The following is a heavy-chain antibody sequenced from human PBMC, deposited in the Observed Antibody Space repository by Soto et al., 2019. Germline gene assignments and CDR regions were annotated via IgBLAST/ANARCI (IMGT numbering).Heavy chain of an antibody. V-gene: IGHV3-30*03. D-gene: IGHD1-7*01. CDR2: ISYDGSNK. CDR1: GFTFSSYG. J-gene: IGHJ1*01. Sequence: QVQLLESGGGVVQPGRSLRLSCAASGFTFSSYGMHWVRQAPGKGLEWVAVISYDGSNKYYADSVKGRFTISRNNSKNRLYLQMNSLRAKDTAVYYCATGGCITETTGYFQHWGQGTLVIVSS. CDR3: ATGGCITETTGYFQH.